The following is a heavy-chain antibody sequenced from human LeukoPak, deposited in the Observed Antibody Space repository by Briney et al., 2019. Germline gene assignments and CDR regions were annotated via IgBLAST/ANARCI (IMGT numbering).Heavy chain of an antibody. Sequence: GASVNVSCKASGYTFTSYYINWVRQANGQGLGWMGWMNPNSGNTGYAQKFQGRVTMTRNTSISTAYMELSSLRSEDTAVYYCARGRTEWPNLNWFDPWGQGTLVTVSS. CDR1: GYTFTSYY. D-gene: IGHD3-3*01. CDR3: ARGRTEWPNLNWFDP. CDR2: MNPNSGNT. V-gene: IGHV1-8*01. J-gene: IGHJ5*02.